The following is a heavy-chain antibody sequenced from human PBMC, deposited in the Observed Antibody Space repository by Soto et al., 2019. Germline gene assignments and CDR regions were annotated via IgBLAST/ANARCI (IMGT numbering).Heavy chain of an antibody. CDR3: AGRRAGDYYFDY. V-gene: IGHV4-39*01. J-gene: IGHJ4*02. CDR1: GDSISSRSYY. Sequence: SETLSLTXTVTGDSISSRSYYWGWIRQPPGKGLEWIGSIYYSGSTYNNPSLRSRVSMSIDTSKTQFSLNLKSVTAADTAVYYCAGRRAGDYYFDYWGQGTLVTVSS. CDR2: IYYSGST. D-gene: IGHD1-26*01.